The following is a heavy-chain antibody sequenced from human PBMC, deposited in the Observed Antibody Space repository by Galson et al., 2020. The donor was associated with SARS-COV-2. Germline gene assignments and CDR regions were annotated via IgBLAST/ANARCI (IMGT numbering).Heavy chain of an antibody. CDR2: ISSSSSYI. CDR3: ARVRAARLVYYYYMDV. Sequence: GGSLRLSCAASGFTFSSYSMNWVRQAPGKGLEWVSSISSSSSYIYYADSVQGRFTISRDNAKNSLYLQMNSLRAEDTAVYYCARVRAARLVYYYYMDVWGKGTTVTVSS. D-gene: IGHD6-6*01. V-gene: IGHV3-21*01. CDR1: GFTFSSYS. J-gene: IGHJ6*03.